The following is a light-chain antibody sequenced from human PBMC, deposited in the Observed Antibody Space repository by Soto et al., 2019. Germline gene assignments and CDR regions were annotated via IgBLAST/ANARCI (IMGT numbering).Light chain of an antibody. V-gene: IGKV3-15*01. CDR1: QSVSSN. Sequence: EIVKTQSPATLSVSPGERATLSCRASQSVSSNLAWYHQKPGQSPRLFIYAASTRATGIPARFSGSGSGTDFTLTISSLQSEDFAIYYCQQYNKWPRTFGQGTKVDVK. CDR3: QQYNKWPRT. J-gene: IGKJ1*01. CDR2: AAS.